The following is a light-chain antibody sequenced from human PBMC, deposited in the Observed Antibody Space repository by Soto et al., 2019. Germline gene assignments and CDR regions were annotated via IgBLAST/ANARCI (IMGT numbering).Light chain of an antibody. CDR3: CSYAGSSTFVVV. J-gene: IGLJ2*01. V-gene: IGLV2-23*03. CDR2: EGS. CDR1: SSDVGSYNL. Sequence: QSVLTQPASVSGSPGQSITISCTGTSSDVGSYNLVSWYQQHPGKAPKLLIYEGSKLPSGVSNRFSGSKSGNTASLTISGLQAEDEADYYCCSYAGSSTFVVVFGGGTQLTVL.